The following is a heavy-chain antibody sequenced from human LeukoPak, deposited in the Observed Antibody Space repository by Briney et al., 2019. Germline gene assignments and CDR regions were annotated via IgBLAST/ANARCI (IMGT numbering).Heavy chain of an antibody. CDR1: GGTFSSYA. CDR2: IIPIFGTA. Sequence: EASVTVSCTASGGTFSSYAISWVRQAPGQGLEWMGGIIPIFGTANYAQKFQGRVTITADESTSTAYMELSSLRSEDTAVYYCASPRPRTNYDFWSGYYFVCGMDVWGQGTTVTVSS. V-gene: IGHV1-69*13. J-gene: IGHJ6*02. D-gene: IGHD3-3*01. CDR3: ASPRPRTNYDFWSGYYFVCGMDV.